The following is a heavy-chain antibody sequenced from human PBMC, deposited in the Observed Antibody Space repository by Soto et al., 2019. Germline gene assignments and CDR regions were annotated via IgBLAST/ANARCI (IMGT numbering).Heavy chain of an antibody. CDR1: GGTFSSYA. CDR2: IIAIFGTA. V-gene: IGHV1-69*13. J-gene: IGHJ6*02. Sequence: SVKVSCKASGGTFSSYAISWVRQAPGQGLEWMGGIIAIFGTANYAQKFQGRVTITADESTSTAYMELSSLRSEDTAVYYCAREVESCRGGSCPWGMDVWGQGTTVTVSS. D-gene: IGHD2-15*01. CDR3: AREVESCRGGSCPWGMDV.